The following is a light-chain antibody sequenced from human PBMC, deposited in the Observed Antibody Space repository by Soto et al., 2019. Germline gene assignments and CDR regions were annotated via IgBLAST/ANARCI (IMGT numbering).Light chain of an antibody. CDR2: GNS. Sequence: QSVLTQPPSVSGAPGQRVTISCTGSSSNIGAGYDVHWYQQPPGTAPKLLIYGNSNRPSGVPDRFSGSKSGTSASLAITGLQAEDEADYYCQSYDSSLSGSSYVFGTGTKVTVL. J-gene: IGLJ1*01. CDR1: SSNIGAGYD. V-gene: IGLV1-40*01. CDR3: QSYDSSLSGSSYV.